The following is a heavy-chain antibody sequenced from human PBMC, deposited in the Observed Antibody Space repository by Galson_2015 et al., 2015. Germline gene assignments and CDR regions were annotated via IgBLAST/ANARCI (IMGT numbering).Heavy chain of an antibody. D-gene: IGHD3-3*01. CDR2: ISGSGVIT. CDR3: AKDHSDFWSIYYPLFDY. V-gene: IGHV3-23*01. CDR1: GLTFSSYA. Sequence: SLRLSCADSGLTFSSYALSWVRQAPGKGLEWVSSISGSGVITDYADSVKGRFTISRDNSKNTLYLQMHSLRAEDTAVYYCAKDHSDFWSIYYPLFDYWGQGTPVTVSS. J-gene: IGHJ4*02.